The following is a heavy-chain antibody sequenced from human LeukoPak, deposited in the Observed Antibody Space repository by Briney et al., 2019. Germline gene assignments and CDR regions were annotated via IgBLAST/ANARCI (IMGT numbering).Heavy chain of an antibody. CDR2: IYYSGST. D-gene: IGHD6-13*01. V-gene: IGHV4-59*08. J-gene: IGHJ4*02. Sequence: SETLSLTCTVSGGSISSYYWSWIRQPSGKGLEWFRYIYYSGSTNYSPSLKSRVTISVDTSKNQFSMKLSSVTAADTAVYYCTRNKHQLEPYYFDYWGQGTPVTVSS. CDR3: TRNKHQLEPYYFDY. CDR1: GGSISSYY.